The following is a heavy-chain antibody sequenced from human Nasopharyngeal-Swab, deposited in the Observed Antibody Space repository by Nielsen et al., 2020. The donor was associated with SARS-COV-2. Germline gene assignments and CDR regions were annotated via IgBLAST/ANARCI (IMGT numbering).Heavy chain of an antibody. CDR3: ARGNGYCSGGSCFHWFDP. CDR1: GGSFDAYY. D-gene: IGHD2-15*01. Sequence: SETLSLTCTVSGGSFDAYYWTWLRQRPGKGLGWIGYIYYSGSTNYKSSLKSRVTISVDTSKNQFSLSLRSVTAADTAVYYCARGNGYCSGGSCFHWFDPWGQGTLVTVSS. CDR2: IYYSGST. V-gene: IGHV4-59*01. J-gene: IGHJ5*02.